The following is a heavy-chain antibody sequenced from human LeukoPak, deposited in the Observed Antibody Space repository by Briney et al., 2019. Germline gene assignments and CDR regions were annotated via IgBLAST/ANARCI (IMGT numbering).Heavy chain of an antibody. CDR1: GFTFRSNW. D-gene: IGHD3-16*01. CDR3: ARTLGDAFDV. CDR2: INTDGSST. Sequence: PGGSLRLSCAASGFTFRSNWMHWVRHAPGKGLVWVSHINTDGSSTRYADSVRGRFTISRDNAKNTLYLQMNSLRAEDTAVYYCARTLGDAFDVWGQGTMVTVSS. V-gene: IGHV3-74*01. J-gene: IGHJ3*01.